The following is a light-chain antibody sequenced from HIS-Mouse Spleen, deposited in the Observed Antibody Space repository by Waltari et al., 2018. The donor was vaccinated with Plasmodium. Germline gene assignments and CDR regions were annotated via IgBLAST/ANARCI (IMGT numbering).Light chain of an antibody. CDR3: YSTDSSGNHRV. V-gene: IGLV3-10*01. Sequence: SYELPQPPSVSVSPGQPARITCSGDALPKKSAYWYQQKSGQAPVLVIYEDSKRPSGIPERFSGSSSGTMATLTISGAQVEDEADYYCYSTDSSGNHRVFGGGTKLTVL. CDR1: ALPKKS. CDR2: EDS. J-gene: IGLJ3*02.